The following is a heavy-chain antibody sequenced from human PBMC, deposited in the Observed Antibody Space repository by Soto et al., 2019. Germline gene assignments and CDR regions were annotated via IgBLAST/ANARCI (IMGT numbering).Heavy chain of an antibody. D-gene: IGHD5-18*01. Sequence: GESLKISCKGSGYRFTSYWISWVRQMPGKGLEWMGRIDPSDSYTNYSPSFQGHVTISADKSISTAYLQWSSLKASDTAMYYCARGLAGYSYGTPFGLKYYFDYWGQGTLVTVSS. CDR1: GYRFTSYW. J-gene: IGHJ4*02. V-gene: IGHV5-10-1*01. CDR2: IDPSDSYT. CDR3: ARGLAGYSYGTPFGLKYYFDY.